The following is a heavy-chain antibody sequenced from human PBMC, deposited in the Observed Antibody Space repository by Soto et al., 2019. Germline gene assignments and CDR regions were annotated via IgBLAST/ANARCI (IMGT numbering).Heavy chain of an antibody. Sequence: GGSLRLPCAASGFTFSSYAMHWVRKAPGTGLEWGAVILYDGSNKYYADSVKGRFTISRDNAKNTLYLQRDSTRAEDTADYYCGRATGAYWGQGTLVNVSS. CDR3: GRATGAY. J-gene: IGHJ4*02. V-gene: IGHV3-30-3*01. D-gene: IGHD3-10*01. CDR1: GFTFSSYA. CDR2: ILYDGSNK.